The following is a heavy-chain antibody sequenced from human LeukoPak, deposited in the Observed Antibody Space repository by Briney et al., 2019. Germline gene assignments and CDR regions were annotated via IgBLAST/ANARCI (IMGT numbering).Heavy chain of an antibody. CDR2: IYYSGST. D-gene: IGHD7-27*01. Sequence: PSETLSLTCTVSGGSISSYYWSWIRQPPGKGLEWIGYIYYSGSTNYNPSLKSRVTISVDTSKNQFSLKLSSVTAADTAVYYCARVKLTGVFVPWGQGTLVTVSS. V-gene: IGHV4-59*01. J-gene: IGHJ5*02. CDR3: ARVKLTGVFVP. CDR1: GGSISSYY.